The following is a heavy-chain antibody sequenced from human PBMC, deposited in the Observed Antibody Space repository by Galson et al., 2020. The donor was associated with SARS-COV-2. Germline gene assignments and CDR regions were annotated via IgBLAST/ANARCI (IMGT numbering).Heavy chain of an antibody. CDR1: GGSISSSHL. Sequence: SETLSLTCSVSGGSISSSHLWGWIRQSPGKGLEWIGSDNYSGRTYYNPSLKSRVTMSGDTSKNQFSLELSSVTAADTATYYCAVHADGGDGNLFGCDSWGPGTLVTVSA. J-gene: IGHJ3*02. CDR3: AVHADGGDGNLFGCDS. V-gene: IGHV4-39*01. CDR2: DNYSGRT. D-gene: IGHD2-21*01.